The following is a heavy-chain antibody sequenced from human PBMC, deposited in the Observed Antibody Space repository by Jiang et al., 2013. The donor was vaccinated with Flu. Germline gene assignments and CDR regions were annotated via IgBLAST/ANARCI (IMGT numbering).Heavy chain of an antibody. J-gene: IGHJ4*02. V-gene: IGHV4-39*01. Sequence: LEWIGSIYYSGSTYYNPSLKSRVTISVDTSKNQFSLKLSSVTAADTAVYYCARRDSGSCFYDYWGQGTLVTVSS. CDR2: IYYSGST. D-gene: IGHD1-26*01. CDR3: ARRDSGSCFYDY.